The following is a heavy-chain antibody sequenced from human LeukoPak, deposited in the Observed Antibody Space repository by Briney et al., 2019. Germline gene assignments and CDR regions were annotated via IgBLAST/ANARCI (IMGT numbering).Heavy chain of an antibody. Sequence: ASVKVSCKXSGGTFSSYAISWVRQAPGQGLEWMGGIIPIFGTANYAQKFQGRVTITTDESTSTAYMELSSLRSEDTAVYYCARSRKTTVTTNPFDYWGQGTLVTVSS. CDR1: GGTFSSYA. J-gene: IGHJ4*02. CDR2: IIPIFGTA. V-gene: IGHV1-69*05. D-gene: IGHD4-17*01. CDR3: ARSRKTTVTTNPFDY.